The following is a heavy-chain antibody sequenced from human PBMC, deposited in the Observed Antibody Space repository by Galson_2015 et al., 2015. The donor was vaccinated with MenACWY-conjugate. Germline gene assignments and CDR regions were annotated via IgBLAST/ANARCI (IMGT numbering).Heavy chain of an antibody. Sequence: SLRLSCAASGFTFSTYPMHWVRQAPGKGLAWVAVVSFDGTHKYYADSVKGRFTISRDNSKNTLYLHLSGLRSDDTAVFYCAKERDTIHPPTRGGFDMWGQGTRVTVSS. D-gene: IGHD1-26*01. V-gene: IGHV3-30*15. J-gene: IGHJ3*02. CDR1: GFTFSTYP. CDR3: AKERDTIHPPTRGGFDM. CDR2: VSFDGTHK.